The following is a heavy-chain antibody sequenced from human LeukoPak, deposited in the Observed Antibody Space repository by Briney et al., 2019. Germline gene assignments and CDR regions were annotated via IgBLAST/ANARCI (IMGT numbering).Heavy chain of an antibody. CDR2: ISSSGSTI. Sequence: SGGSLRLSCAASGFTFSDYYMSWIRQAPGKGLEWVSYISSSGSTIYYADSVKGRFTISRDNAKNSLFLQMNSLRAEDTAVYYCARDRGTYSSYWVNFDYWGQGTLVTVSS. V-gene: IGHV3-11*04. CDR1: GFTFSDYY. D-gene: IGHD6-6*01. CDR3: ARDRGTYSSYWVNFDY. J-gene: IGHJ4*02.